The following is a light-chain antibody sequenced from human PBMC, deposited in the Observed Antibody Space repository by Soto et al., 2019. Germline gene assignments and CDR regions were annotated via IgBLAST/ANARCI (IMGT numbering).Light chain of an antibody. V-gene: IGLV1-44*01. CDR3: AAWDDRLYV. CDR2: SNT. Sequence: QSVLTQPPSASGAPGQTVTISCSGSSSNIGSHTVNWYQHLPGTAPKLLIYSNTQRPLGVPVRFSGSKSGTSASLAISGLQSEDEAEYYCAAWDDRLYVFGNGTKVTVL. CDR1: SSNIGSHT. J-gene: IGLJ1*01.